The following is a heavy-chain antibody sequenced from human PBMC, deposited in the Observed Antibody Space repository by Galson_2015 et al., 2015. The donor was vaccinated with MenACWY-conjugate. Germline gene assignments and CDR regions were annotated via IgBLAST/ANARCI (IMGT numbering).Heavy chain of an antibody. V-gene: IGHV7-4-1*02. J-gene: IGHJ4*02. Sequence: SVKVSCKASGYTFTNFALNWVRQVPGQGPEWMCWIHTQTGNPTYARGFRGRFVFSLDTSVSTAYLQINSLEAEDTAVYYCARDFEYIWGRFRYMYFDYWGQGSLVTVLS. D-gene: IGHD3-16*02. CDR1: GYTFTNFA. CDR2: IHTQTGNP. CDR3: ARDFEYIWGRFRYMYFDY.